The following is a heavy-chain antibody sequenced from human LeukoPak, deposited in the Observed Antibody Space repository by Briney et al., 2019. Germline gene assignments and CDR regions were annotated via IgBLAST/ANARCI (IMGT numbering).Heavy chain of an antibody. V-gene: IGHV4-4*07. CDR2: IYTSGST. CDR3: AREYDFWSGYPGFDY. Sequence: SETLSLTCTVSGGSISSYYWSWIRQPAGKGLEWIWRIYTSGSTNYNPSLKSRVTMSVDTTKNQYSLKLSSVTAADTAVYYCAREYDFWSGYPGFDYWGQGTLVTVSS. CDR1: GGSISSYY. D-gene: IGHD3-3*01. J-gene: IGHJ4*02.